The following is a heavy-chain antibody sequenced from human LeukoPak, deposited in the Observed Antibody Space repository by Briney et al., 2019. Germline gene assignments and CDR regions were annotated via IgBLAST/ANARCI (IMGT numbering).Heavy chain of an antibody. CDR1: GYTFTSYA. CDR3: ARVHYYDSSGYYTAFDI. J-gene: IGHJ3*02. Sequence: GASVKVSCKASGYTFTSYAMNWVRQAPGQGLEWMGWINTNTGNPTYAQGFTGRFVFSLDTSVGTAYLQISSLKAEDTAVYYCARVHYYDSSGYYTAFDIWGQGTMVTVSS. D-gene: IGHD3-22*01. CDR2: INTNTGNP. V-gene: IGHV7-4-1*02.